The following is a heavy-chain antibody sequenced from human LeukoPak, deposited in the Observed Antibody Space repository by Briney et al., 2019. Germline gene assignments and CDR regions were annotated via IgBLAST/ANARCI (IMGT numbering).Heavy chain of an antibody. J-gene: IGHJ5*02. CDR3: AKGVYYDILTGYFWFDP. V-gene: IGHV3-23*01. CDR2: ISGSGGST. D-gene: IGHD3-9*01. CDR1: GFTFSSYA. Sequence: GGSLRLSCAASGFTFSSYAMSWVRQAPGRGLEWVSAISGSGGSTYYADSVKGRFTISRDNSKNTLYLQMNSLRAEDTAVYYWAKGVYYDILTGYFWFDPWGQGTLVTVSS.